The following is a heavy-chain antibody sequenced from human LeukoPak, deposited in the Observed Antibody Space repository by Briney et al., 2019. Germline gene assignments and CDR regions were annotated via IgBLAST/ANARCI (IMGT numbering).Heavy chain of an antibody. D-gene: IGHD2-15*01. Sequence: SVKVSCKASGGTFSSYAISWVRQAPGQGLEWMGGIIPIFGTANYAQEFQGRVTITADESTSTAYMELSSLRSEDTAVYYCARGYCSGGSCYSDLLVYFDYWGQGTLVTVSS. V-gene: IGHV1-69*01. CDR2: IIPIFGTA. CDR3: ARGYCSGGSCYSDLLVYFDY. CDR1: GGTFSSYA. J-gene: IGHJ4*02.